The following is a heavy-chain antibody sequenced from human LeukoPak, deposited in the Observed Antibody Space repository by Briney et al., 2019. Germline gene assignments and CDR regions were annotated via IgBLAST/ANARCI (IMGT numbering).Heavy chain of an antibody. CDR2: IYYSGST. J-gene: IGHJ4*02. CDR1: GGSFSGYY. CDR3: ARDRDGQGIYFDY. Sequence: SETLSLTCAVYGGSFSGYYWSWIRQHPGKGLEWIGYIYYSGSTYYNPSLKSRVTISVDTSKNQFSLKLSSVTAADTAVYYCARDRDGQGIYFDYWGQGALVTVSS. V-gene: IGHV4-31*11.